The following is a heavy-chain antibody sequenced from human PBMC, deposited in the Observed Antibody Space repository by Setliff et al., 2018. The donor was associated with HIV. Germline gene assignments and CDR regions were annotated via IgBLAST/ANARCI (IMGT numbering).Heavy chain of an antibody. CDR2: FDPEDNKI. CDR1: GYTVTELS. V-gene: IGHV1-24*01. D-gene: IGHD5-12*01. J-gene: IGHJ4*02. CDR3: ATRIRDGHRGYGYFDF. Sequence: ASVKVSCKVSGYTVTELSINWVRQAPGKGPEWMGGFDPEDNKIVYAQKFQGRVTTTEDTSTDTAYMELSSLRPEDTAVHYCATRIRDGHRGYGYFDFWGQGTLVTVSS.